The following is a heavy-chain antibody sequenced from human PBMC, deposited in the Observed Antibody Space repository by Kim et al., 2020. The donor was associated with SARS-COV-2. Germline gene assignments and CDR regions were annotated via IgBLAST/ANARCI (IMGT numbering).Heavy chain of an antibody. Sequence: SETLSLTCTVSGGSISSYYWSWIRQPPGKGLEWIGYIYYSGSTNYNPSLKSRVTISVDTSKNQFSLKLSSVTAADTAVYYCARGTGSYYYDYWGQGTLVTVSS. CDR2: IYYSGST. J-gene: IGHJ4*02. D-gene: IGHD1-26*01. V-gene: IGHV4-59*13. CDR3: ARGTGSYYYDY. CDR1: GGSISSYY.